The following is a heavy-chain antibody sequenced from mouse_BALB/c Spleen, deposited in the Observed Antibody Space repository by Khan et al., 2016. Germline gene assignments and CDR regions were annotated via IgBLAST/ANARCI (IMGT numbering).Heavy chain of an antibody. V-gene: IGHV9-2-1*01. CDR3: ASGRDY. CDR1: GYTFTDYS. Sequence: QIQLVQSGPELKKPGETVKISCKASGYTFTDYSMHWVKQAPGKGLKWMGWINTETGEPTYADDFKGRFAFSLETSASTAYLQINNLKNEDTATYFCASGRDYCGQGTTLTVSS. J-gene: IGHJ2*01. CDR2: INTETGEP. D-gene: IGHD4-1*01.